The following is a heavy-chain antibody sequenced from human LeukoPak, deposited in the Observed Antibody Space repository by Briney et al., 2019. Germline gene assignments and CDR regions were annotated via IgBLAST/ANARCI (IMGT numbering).Heavy chain of an antibody. CDR1: GGSFSGYY. Sequence: SETLSLXCAVYGGSFSGYYWSWIRQPPGKGLEWMGEINHSGSTNYNPSLKSRVTISVDTSKNQFSLKLSSVTAADTAVYYCARGLTYYDFWSGPSGDYWGQGTLVTVSS. CDR2: INHSGST. V-gene: IGHV4-34*01. D-gene: IGHD3-3*01. J-gene: IGHJ4*02. CDR3: ARGLTYYDFWSGPSGDY.